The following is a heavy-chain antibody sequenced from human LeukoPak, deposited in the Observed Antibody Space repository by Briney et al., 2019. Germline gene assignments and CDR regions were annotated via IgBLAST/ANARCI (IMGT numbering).Heavy chain of an antibody. D-gene: IGHD3-16*01. Sequence: ASVKVSCKASGYTFTGYYMHWVRQAPGQGLEWMGWINPNSGGINYAQKFQGRVTMTRDTSISTAYMELSRLRSDDTAVYYCARVWGYAANLNYWGQGTLVTVSS. CDR1: GYTFTGYY. CDR2: INPNSGGI. V-gene: IGHV1-2*02. J-gene: IGHJ4*02. CDR3: ARVWGYAANLNY.